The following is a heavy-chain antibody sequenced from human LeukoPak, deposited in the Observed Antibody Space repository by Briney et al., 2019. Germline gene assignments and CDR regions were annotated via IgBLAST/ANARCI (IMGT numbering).Heavy chain of an antibody. Sequence: GESLKISCKGSGYGFTSYWIGWVRQMPGKGLEWMGIIYPGDSDTRYSPSFQGQVAISADKSISTAYLQWSSLKASDTAMYYCARRGYSGLNWFDPWGQGTLVTVSS. CDR1: GYGFTSYW. J-gene: IGHJ5*02. CDR2: IYPGDSDT. V-gene: IGHV5-51*01. D-gene: IGHD5-12*01. CDR3: ARRGYSGLNWFDP.